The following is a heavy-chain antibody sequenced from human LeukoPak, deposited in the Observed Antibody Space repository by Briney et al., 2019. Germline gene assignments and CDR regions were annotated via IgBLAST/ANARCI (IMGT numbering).Heavy chain of an antibody. D-gene: IGHD3-22*01. CDR1: GYSFTSYW. CDR2: IYPGDSNT. Sequence: GESLKISCKGSGYSFTSYWIGWVRQMPGKGLEWMGIIYPGDSNTKYSPSFQGQVTISADKSINTAYLQWSSLKASDTAMYYCARRGYYSYDAFDIWGQGTMVTVSS. V-gene: IGHV5-51*01. J-gene: IGHJ3*02. CDR3: ARRGYYSYDAFDI.